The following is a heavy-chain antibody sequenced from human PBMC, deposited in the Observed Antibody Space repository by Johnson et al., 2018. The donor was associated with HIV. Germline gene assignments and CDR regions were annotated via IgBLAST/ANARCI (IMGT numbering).Heavy chain of an antibody. CDR2: ISSSGSTI. J-gene: IGHJ3*02. CDR1: GFTVSNYY. CDR3: ARGGVLRYFDWLFEDAFDI. Sequence: VQLVESGGGLVQPGRSLRLSCAASGFTVSNYYMTWVRQSPGKGLEWVSYISSSGSTIYYADSVKGRFTISRDNAKNSLYLQMNSLRAEDTAVYYCARGGVLRYFDWLFEDAFDIWGQGTMVTVSS. D-gene: IGHD3-9*01. V-gene: IGHV3-11*04.